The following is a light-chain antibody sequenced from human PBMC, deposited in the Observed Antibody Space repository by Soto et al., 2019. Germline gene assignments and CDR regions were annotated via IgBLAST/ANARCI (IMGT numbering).Light chain of an antibody. CDR3: QQYGSSPPYT. CDR2: GAS. Sequence: ESVLTQSPGTLSLSPVERATLSCRASQSVNSNSLAWYQQKPGQAPRLLIYGASSRATGIPDRFSGSGSGTDFTLTISRLEAEDFALYYCQQYGSSPPYTFGQGTKLEIK. V-gene: IGKV3-20*01. CDR1: QSVNSNS. J-gene: IGKJ2*01.